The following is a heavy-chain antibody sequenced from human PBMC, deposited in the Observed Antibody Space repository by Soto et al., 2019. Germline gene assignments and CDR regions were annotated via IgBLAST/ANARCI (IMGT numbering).Heavy chain of an antibody. CDR2: IIPIFGTA. J-gene: IGHJ6*02. D-gene: IGHD5-18*01. CDR1: GGTFSRYA. Sequence: SVKVSCKASGGTFSRYAISWVRQAPGQGLEWMGGIIPIFGTANYAQKFQGRVTITADESTSTAYMELSSLRSEDTAVYYCASSLQRGYSFLGYYYYGMDVWGQGTTVTVSS. V-gene: IGHV1-69*13. CDR3: ASSLQRGYSFLGYYYYGMDV.